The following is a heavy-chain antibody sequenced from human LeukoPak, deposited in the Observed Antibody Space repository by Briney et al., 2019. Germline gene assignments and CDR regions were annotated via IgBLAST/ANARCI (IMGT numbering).Heavy chain of an antibody. CDR2: IYSGGST. CDR1: EFSVGSNY. D-gene: IGHD5-24*01. CDR3: AKDSGGYKPPQYYFDY. J-gene: IGHJ4*02. V-gene: IGHV3-66*01. Sequence: GGSLRLSCAASEFSVGSNYMTWVRQAPGKGLEWVSLIYSGGSTYYADSVKGRFTISRDNSKYTLYLQMNSLRAEDTAVYYCAKDSGGYKPPQYYFDYWGQGTLVTVSS.